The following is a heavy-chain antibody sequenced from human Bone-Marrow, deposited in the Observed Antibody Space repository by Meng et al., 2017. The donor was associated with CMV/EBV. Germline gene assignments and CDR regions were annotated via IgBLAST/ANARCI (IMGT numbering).Heavy chain of an antibody. V-gene: IGHV3-23*01. J-gene: IGHJ6*01. Sequence: GGSLRLSCAASGFTFSSYAMSWVRQAPGKGLEWVSAISGSGGSTYYADSVKGRFTISRDNSKNTLYLQMNSLRAEDTAVYYCAKVHMLGPYYYYYYGMDVWGQGTTVTVSS. D-gene: IGHD2-8*01. CDR3: AKVHMLGPYYYYYYGMDV. CDR1: GFTFSSYA. CDR2: ISGSGGST.